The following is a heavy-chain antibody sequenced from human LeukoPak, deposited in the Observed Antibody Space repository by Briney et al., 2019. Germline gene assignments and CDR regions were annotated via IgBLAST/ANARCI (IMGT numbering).Heavy chain of an antibody. V-gene: IGHV3-21*01. J-gene: IGHJ3*02. D-gene: IGHD3-3*01. CDR1: GFTFSSYS. CDR2: ISSSSSYI. CDR3: ARSGVESYYDFWSGYYKRDAFDI. Sequence: GSLRLSCAASGFTFSSYSMNWVRQAPGKGLEWVSSISSSSSYIYYADSVKGRFTISRDNAKNSLYLQMNSLRAEDTAVYYCARSGVESYYDFWSGYYKRDAFDIWGQGTMVTVSS.